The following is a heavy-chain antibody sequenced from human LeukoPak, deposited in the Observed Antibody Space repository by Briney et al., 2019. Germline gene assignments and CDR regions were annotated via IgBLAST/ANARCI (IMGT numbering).Heavy chain of an antibody. J-gene: IGHJ4*02. D-gene: IGHD6-19*01. CDR2: IYHSGST. CDR1: GGSISSNHW. V-gene: IGHV4-4*02. CDR3: ARSTGWPGFDH. Sequence: SGTLSLTCAVSGGSISSNHWWSWVRQPPGKGLEWIGEIYHSGSTNYNPSHKSRLTISVDKSKNQFSLNLTSVTAADTAVYYCARSTGWPGFDHWGQGTLVPVSS.